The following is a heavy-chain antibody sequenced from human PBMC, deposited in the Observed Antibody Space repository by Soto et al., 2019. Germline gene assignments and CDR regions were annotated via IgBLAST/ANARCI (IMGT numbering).Heavy chain of an antibody. CDR2: ISSSSTTI. CDR3: ASRGGLVRGNYYGMDV. Sequence: PGGSLRLSCAASGFTFSSYSMNWVRQAPGKGLEWISYISSSSTTIYYAESVKGRFTISRDNAENSLHLQMNSMRVDDTAVYYCASRGGLVRGNYYGMDVWGQGTTVTVS. CDR1: GFTFSSYS. D-gene: IGHD3-10*01. V-gene: IGHV3-48*01. J-gene: IGHJ6*02.